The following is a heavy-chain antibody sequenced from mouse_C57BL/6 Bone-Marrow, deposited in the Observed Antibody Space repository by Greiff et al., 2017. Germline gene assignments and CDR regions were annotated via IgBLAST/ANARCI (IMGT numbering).Heavy chain of an antibody. CDR3: ARWPTVVATRYFDV. CDR1: GYAFSSSW. D-gene: IGHD1-1*01. Sequence: QVQLKQSGPELVKPGASVKISCKASGYAFSSSWMNWVKQRPGKGLEWIGRIYPGDGDTNYNGKFKGKATLTADKSSSTAYMQLSSLTSEDSAVYFCARWPTVVATRYFDVWGTGTTVTVSS. J-gene: IGHJ1*03. CDR2: IYPGDGDT. V-gene: IGHV1-82*01.